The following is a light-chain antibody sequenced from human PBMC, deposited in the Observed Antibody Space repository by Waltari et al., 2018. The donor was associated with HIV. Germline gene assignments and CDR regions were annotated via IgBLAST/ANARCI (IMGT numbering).Light chain of an antibody. V-gene: IGKV1-39*01. J-gene: IGKJ4*01. CDR1: QYVNMY. Sequence: DIYIIQSPSSLSASIGDNITITCQTSQYVNMYLNWYQQKPGKAPSLLIFAASTLHTGVPSLFSASVSGTTFSLAISSLQPDDIASYYCQQTFTTPRTFGAGTKVEI. CDR2: AAS. CDR3: QQTFTTPRT.